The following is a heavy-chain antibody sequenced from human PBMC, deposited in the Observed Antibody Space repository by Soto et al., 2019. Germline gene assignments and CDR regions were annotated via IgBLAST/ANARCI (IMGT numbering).Heavy chain of an antibody. CDR1: GYTFTHYY. CDR2: INPNGGST. CDR3: ATSVNSAMAFDY. Sequence: VPSVKVSCKASGYTFTHYYMHWVRQAPGQGLEWMGIINPNGGSTTYAQRFRAGFTMTRDTSTSTVYMELSSLRSEDSAVYYCATSVNSAMAFDYWGQGTLVTVYS. V-gene: IGHV1-46*01. J-gene: IGHJ4*02. D-gene: IGHD5-18*01.